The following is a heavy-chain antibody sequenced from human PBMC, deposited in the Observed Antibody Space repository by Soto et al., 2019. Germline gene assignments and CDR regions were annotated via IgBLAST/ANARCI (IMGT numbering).Heavy chain of an antibody. J-gene: IGHJ4*02. CDR2: VYYSGNT. CDR3: ARGSGSTFDY. Sequence: SETLSLTCTVSGGSISGYYWSWIRRPPGKGLEFIGNVYYSGNTNYNPSLKSRVTMSVDTSKNQFSLKLRSVTAADTAVYYCARGSGSTFDYWGQGTRVTVSS. V-gene: IGHV4-59*01. D-gene: IGHD3-10*01. CDR1: GGSISGYY.